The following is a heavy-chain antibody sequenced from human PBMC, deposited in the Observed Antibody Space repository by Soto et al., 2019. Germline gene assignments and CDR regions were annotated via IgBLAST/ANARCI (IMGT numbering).Heavy chain of an antibody. CDR2: IYHSGSI. D-gene: IGHD3-10*01. V-gene: IGHV4-4*02. CDR1: NASISSRKW. CDR3: ASKFGELLADAFDI. Sequence: QVQLQESGPGLVKPSGTLSLTCTVSNASISSRKWWTWVRQTPGKGLEWIGEIYHSGSINHNPSLKRQVTMSVDKSNNQFALTMTSVTPADTAVYYCASKFGELLADAFDIWGQGTVVTVSS. J-gene: IGHJ3*02.